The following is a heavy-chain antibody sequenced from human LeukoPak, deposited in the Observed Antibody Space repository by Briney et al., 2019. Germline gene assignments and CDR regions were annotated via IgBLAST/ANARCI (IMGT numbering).Heavy chain of an antibody. D-gene: IGHD4-17*01. V-gene: IGHV4-59*01. Sequence: SETLSLTCSVSGDSISYFYWSWIRQPPGKRLEWIGYIYYSGRTDYNPSLKSRLTISVDTSKNQFSLKLSSVTAADTAVYYCARGGPTYGSQYYFDYWGQGTLVIVSS. CDR1: GDSISYFY. CDR3: ARGGPTYGSQYYFDY. J-gene: IGHJ4*02. CDR2: IYYSGRT.